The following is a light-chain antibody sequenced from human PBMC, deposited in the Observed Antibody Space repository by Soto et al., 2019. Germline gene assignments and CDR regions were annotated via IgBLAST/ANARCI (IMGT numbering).Light chain of an antibody. CDR2: DII. V-gene: IGLV2-14*03. CDR1: SSDVGAYIF. J-gene: IGLJ1*01. CDR3: VSFTTSRSYV. Sequence: QSLLTHPASLSGSPGQSITISCTGTSSDVGAYIFVSWYQQHPGKAPKLMIYDIINRPSGVSNRFSGSKSGNTASLTISGLQAEDEADYYCVSFTTSRSYVFGTGTKVTVL.